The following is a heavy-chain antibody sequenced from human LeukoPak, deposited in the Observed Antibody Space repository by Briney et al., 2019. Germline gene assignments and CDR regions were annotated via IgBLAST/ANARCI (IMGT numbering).Heavy chain of an antibody. CDR2: ISSNDEK. D-gene: IGHD4-17*01. J-gene: IGHJ5*02. CDR1: GFSLSNARMG. Sequence: SGPVLVKPTETLTLTCTVSGFSLSNARMGVSWIRQPPGKALEWLAHISSNDEKSYSTSLKSRLTISKDTSKSQVVLTMTNMDPVDTATYYCARIYTDYGDYVSDTWGQGTLVTVSS. V-gene: IGHV2-26*01. CDR3: ARIYTDYGDYVSDT.